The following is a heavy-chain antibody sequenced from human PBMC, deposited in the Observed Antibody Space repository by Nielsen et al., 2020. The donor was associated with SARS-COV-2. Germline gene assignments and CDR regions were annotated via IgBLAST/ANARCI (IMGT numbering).Heavy chain of an antibody. D-gene: IGHD3-10*01. CDR3: AKDGWFGEPTGGMDV. CDR2: ISGSGGST. Sequence: GESLKISCAASGFTFSSYWMHWVRQAPGKGLEWVSAISGSGGSTYYADSVKGRFTISRDNSKNTLYLQMNSLRAEDTAVYYCAKDGWFGEPTGGMDVWGQGTTVTVSS. CDR1: GFTFSSYW. V-gene: IGHV3-23*01. J-gene: IGHJ6*02.